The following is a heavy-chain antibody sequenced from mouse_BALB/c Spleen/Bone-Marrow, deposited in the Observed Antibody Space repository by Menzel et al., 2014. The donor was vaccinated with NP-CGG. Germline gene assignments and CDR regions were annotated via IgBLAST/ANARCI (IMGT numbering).Heavy chain of an antibody. D-gene: IGHD4-1*01. J-gene: IGHJ1*01. CDR3: ARTGTDWYFDV. V-gene: IGHV1-9*01. CDR1: GCTFSSYW. Sequence: QVQLQQSGAELMKPGASVKISCKATGCTFSSYWLEWVKQRPGHCLEWIGEILPGSGSTNYNEKFKGKATFTADTSSNTAYMQLSSLTSEDSAVYYCARTGTDWYFDVWGAGTTVTVSS. CDR2: ILPGSGST.